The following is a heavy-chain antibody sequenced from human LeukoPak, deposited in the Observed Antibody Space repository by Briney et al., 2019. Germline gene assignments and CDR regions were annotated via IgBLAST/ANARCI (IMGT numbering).Heavy chain of an antibody. Sequence: SETLSLTCAVYGGSFSGYYWSWIRQPPGKGLEWIGEINHSGSTNYNPSLKSRVTTSVDTSKNQFSLKLSSVTAADTAVYYCATIAAAGTSWGQGTLVTVSS. CDR3: ATIAAAGTS. J-gene: IGHJ4*02. CDR1: GGSFSGYY. D-gene: IGHD6-13*01. CDR2: INHSGST. V-gene: IGHV4-34*01.